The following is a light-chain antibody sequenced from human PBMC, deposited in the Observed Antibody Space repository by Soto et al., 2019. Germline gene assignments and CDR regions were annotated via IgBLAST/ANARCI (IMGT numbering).Light chain of an antibody. CDR1: SSDVGGYNY. J-gene: IGLJ2*01. CDR3: CSYAGSNNYVV. V-gene: IGLV2-8*01. CDR2: EVS. Sequence: QSALTQPPSASGSPGQSVTISCTGTSSDVGGYNYVSWYQQHPGKAPKLMIYEVSKRPSGVPDRFSGSKSGNTASLTVSGLQAEDEAEDYCCSYAGSNNYVVFGGGTKLTVL.